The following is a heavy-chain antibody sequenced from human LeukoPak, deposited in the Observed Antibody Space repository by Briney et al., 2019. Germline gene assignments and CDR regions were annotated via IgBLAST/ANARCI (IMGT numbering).Heavy chain of an antibody. CDR2: INHSGST. CDR1: GGSFSGYY. J-gene: IGHJ3*02. Sequence: PSGTLSLTCAVYGGSFSGYYWSWIRQPPGKGLEWIGEINHSGSTNYNPSLKSRVTISVDTSKNQFSLKLSSVTAADTAVYYCATFYSSSDAFDIWGQGTMVTVSS. CDR3: ATFYSSSDAFDI. D-gene: IGHD6-6*01. V-gene: IGHV4-34*01.